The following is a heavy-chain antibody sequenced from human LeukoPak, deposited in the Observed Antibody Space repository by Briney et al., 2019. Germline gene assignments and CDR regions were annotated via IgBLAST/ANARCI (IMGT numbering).Heavy chain of an antibody. V-gene: IGHV1-2*02. CDR3: ARGYSSSWYYFDY. CDR1: GYTFTCYY. J-gene: IGHJ4*02. CDR2: INPNSGGT. Sequence: ASVKVSCKASGYTFTCYYMHWGRQAPGQGLEWMGWINPNSGGTNYAQQFPGRVTLTRDPSISTAYMELSRLRSADTAVYYCARGYSSSWYYFDYWGQGTLVTVSS. D-gene: IGHD6-13*01.